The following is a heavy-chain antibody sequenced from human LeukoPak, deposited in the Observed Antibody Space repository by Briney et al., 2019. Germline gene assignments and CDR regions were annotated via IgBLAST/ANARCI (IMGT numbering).Heavy chain of an antibody. CDR1: GFTFSSYS. V-gene: IGHV3-21*01. Sequence: GGSLRLSCAASGFTFSSYSMNWVRQAPGKGLEWVSSISSSSSYIYYADSVKGRFTISRDNAKNSLYLQMDGLRAEDTAVYYCARDSAGHDGFDYWGQGTLVTVSS. CDR3: ARDSAGHDGFDY. CDR2: ISSSSSYI. D-gene: IGHD1-1*01. J-gene: IGHJ4*02.